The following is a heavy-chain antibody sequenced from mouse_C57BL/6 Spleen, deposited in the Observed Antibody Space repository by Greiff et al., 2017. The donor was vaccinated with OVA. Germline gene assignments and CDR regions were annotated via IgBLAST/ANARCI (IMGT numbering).Heavy chain of an antibody. D-gene: IGHD1-1*01. CDR1: GYTFTEYT. Sequence: QVQLKQSGAELVKPGASVKLSCKASGYTFTEYTIHWVKQRSGQGLEWIGWFYPGSGSIKYNEKFKDKATLTADKSSSTVYMELSRLTSEDSAVYFCARHEDSYYDGSSYGYYAMDYWGQGTSVTVSS. CDR2: FYPGSGSI. J-gene: IGHJ4*01. V-gene: IGHV1-62-2*01. CDR3: ARHEDSYYDGSSYGYYAMDY.